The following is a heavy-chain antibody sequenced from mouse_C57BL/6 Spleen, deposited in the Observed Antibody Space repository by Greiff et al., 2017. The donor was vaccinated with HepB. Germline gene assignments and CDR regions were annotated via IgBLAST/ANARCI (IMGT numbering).Heavy chain of an antibody. Sequence: QVQLQQSGPELVKPGASVKISCKASGYAFSSSWMNWVKQRPGKGLEWIGRIYPGDGDTNYNGKFKGKATLTADKSSSTAYIQLSSLTSEDSAVYFCASPYSNSYYAMDYWGQGTSVTVSS. CDR2: IYPGDGDT. D-gene: IGHD2-5*01. CDR1: GYAFSSSW. V-gene: IGHV1-82*01. CDR3: ASPYSNSYYAMDY. J-gene: IGHJ4*01.